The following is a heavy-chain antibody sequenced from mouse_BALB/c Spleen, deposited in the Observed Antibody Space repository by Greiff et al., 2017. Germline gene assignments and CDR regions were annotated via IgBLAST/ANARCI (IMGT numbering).Heavy chain of an antibody. J-gene: IGHJ3*01. V-gene: IGHV5-17*02. Sequence: EVQGVESGGGLVQPGGSRKLSCAASGFTFSSFGMHWVRQAPEKGLEWVAYISSGSSTIYYADTVKGRFTISRDNPKNTLFLQMTSLRSEDTAMYYCAKENWDGPFAYWGEGTLVTVSA. D-gene: IGHD4-1*01. CDR2: ISSGSSTI. CDR3: AKENWDGPFAY. CDR1: GFTFSSFG.